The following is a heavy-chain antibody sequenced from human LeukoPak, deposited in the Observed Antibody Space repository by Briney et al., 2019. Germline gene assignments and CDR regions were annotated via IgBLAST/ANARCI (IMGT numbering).Heavy chain of an antibody. CDR3: ARDRGTMVRGVINKHNWFDP. J-gene: IGHJ5*02. CDR2: INAGNGNT. V-gene: IGHV1-3*01. CDR1: GYTFTSYA. Sequence: ASVKVSCKASGYTFTSYAMHWVRQAPGQRLEWMGWINAGNGNTKYSQKFQGRVTITRDTSASTAYMELSSLRSEDTAVYYCARDRGTMVRGVINKHNWFDPWGQGTLVTVSS. D-gene: IGHD3-10*01.